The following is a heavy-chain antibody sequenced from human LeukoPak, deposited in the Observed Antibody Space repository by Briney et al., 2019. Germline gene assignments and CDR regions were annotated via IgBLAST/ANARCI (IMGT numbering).Heavy chain of an antibody. V-gene: IGHV4-59*11. CDR1: GGSISSHY. J-gene: IGHJ6*03. CDR3: ARASSIASSSGYYYYMDV. CDR2: IYYSGST. D-gene: IGHD6-6*01. Sequence: SETLSLTCTVSGGSISSHYWSWIRQPPGKGLGWIGYIYYSGSTNYNPSLKSRVTISVDTSKNQFSLKLSSVTAADTAVYYCARASSIASSSGYYYYMDVWGKGTTVTVSS.